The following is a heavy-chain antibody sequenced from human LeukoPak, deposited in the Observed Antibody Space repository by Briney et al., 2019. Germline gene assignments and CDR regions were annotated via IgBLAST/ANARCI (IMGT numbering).Heavy chain of an antibody. V-gene: IGHV4-59*13. CDR3: ARGLPGRDAFDV. J-gene: IGHJ3*01. CDR1: GLTFSSYA. Sequence: LSCAASGLTFSSYAMHWVPQAPGKGLEWVGYVFYSGNTSYNPSLGSRVTISEDTSKNQFSLNLNSFTAADTAVYYCARGLPGRDAFDVWGQGTVVTVSS. CDR2: VFYSGNT. D-gene: IGHD3-16*01.